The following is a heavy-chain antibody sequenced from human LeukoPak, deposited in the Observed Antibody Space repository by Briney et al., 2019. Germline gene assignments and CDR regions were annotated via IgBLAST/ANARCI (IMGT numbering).Heavy chain of an antibody. D-gene: IGHD4-17*01. CDR2: INHSGIT. V-gene: IGHV4-34*01. CDR1: GGSFSDYS. Sequence: SETLSLTCAVYGGSFSDYSWTWIRQSPGKGLEWIGEINHSGITDYNPSLKSRVTILRDTSKNQISLKVRSVTAADTAVYYCARAVTTKWDYYYMDVWGKGTTVTVSS. J-gene: IGHJ6*03. CDR3: ARAVTTKWDYYYMDV.